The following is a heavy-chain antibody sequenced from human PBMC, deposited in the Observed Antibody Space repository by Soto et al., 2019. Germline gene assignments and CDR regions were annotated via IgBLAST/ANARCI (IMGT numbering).Heavy chain of an antibody. Sequence: GGSLRLSCAASGFTFSSYAMSWVRQAPGKGLEWVSAISGSGGSTYYADSVKGRFTISRDNSKNTLYLQMNSPRAEDTAVYYCANHEGYSYESSGLVRWGQGTMATVYS. V-gene: IGHV3-23*01. CDR1: GFTFSSYA. CDR3: ANHEGYSYESSGLVR. J-gene: IGHJ1*01. D-gene: IGHD3-22*01. CDR2: ISGSGGST.